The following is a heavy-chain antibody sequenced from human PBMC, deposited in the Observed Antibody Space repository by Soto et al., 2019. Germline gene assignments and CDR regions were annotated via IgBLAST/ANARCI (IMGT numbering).Heavy chain of an antibody. CDR1: GYTFTSYD. Sequence: GASGKVSCKASGYTFTSYDINWVREATGQGLEWMGWMNPNSGNTGYAQKFQGRVTMTRNTSISTAYMELSSLRSEDTAVYYCARGSGYSSSWYMVNHYCFDYWGQGTLVTVSS. D-gene: IGHD6-13*01. V-gene: IGHV1-8*01. J-gene: IGHJ4*02. CDR2: MNPNSGNT. CDR3: ARGSGYSSSWYMVNHYCFDY.